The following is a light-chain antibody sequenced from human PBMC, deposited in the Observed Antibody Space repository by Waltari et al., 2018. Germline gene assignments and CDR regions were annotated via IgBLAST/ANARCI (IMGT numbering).Light chain of an antibody. CDR1: SRDGGGYNY. Sequence: QSALTQPASVSGSPGQSITIPRTGTSRDGGGYNYVPWYQQHPGKAPKLMIYDVSKRPSGVSNRFSGSKSGNTASLTISGLQAEDEADYYCSSYTSSSTLVFGGGTKLTVL. V-gene: IGLV2-14*01. J-gene: IGLJ2*01. CDR3: SSYTSSSTLV. CDR2: DVS.